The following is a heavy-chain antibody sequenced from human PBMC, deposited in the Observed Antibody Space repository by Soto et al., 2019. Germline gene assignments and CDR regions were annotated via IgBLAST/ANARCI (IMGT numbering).Heavy chain of an antibody. Sequence: PGGSLRLSCAASGFTLSHYYMSWIRQAPGKGLEWVSYISSSGSTIYYADSVKGRFTISRDNAKNSLYLQMNSLRAEDTAVYYCGRYSTIFGVVFDYWGQGTLVTVSS. V-gene: IGHV3-11*01. D-gene: IGHD3-3*01. CDR2: ISSSGSTI. J-gene: IGHJ4*02. CDR3: GRYSTIFGVVFDY. CDR1: GFTLSHYY.